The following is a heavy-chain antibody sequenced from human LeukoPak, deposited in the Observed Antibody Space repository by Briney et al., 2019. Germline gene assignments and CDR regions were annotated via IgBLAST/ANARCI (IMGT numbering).Heavy chain of an antibody. CDR2: INPDSGDT. V-gene: IGHV1-2*02. CDR3: AKENIIGGIVDGEDY. D-gene: IGHD3-16*01. Sequence: ASVKVSCKASGYTFTDYYMHWVRQAPGQGLEWVGWINPDSGDTYYAQKFQGSITMTRDTSITTVYMELTRLTSDDTAVYYCAKENIIGGIVDGEDYWGQGTLVTVSS. CDR1: GYTFTDYY. J-gene: IGHJ4*02.